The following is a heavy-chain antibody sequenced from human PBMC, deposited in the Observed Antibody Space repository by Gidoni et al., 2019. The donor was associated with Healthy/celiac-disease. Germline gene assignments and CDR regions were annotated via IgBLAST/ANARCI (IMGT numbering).Heavy chain of an antibody. CDR2: IYSGGSI. D-gene: IGHD5-12*01. CDR1: VFTVSSNY. CDR3: AGAGEWLYGDY. J-gene: IGHJ4*02. V-gene: IGHV3-66*01. Sequence: EVQLVASGGGLVQPGGSLRLSCAASVFTVSSNYMSWVRQSPGQVLELFSVIYSGGSIDYADSVKGRVTISRDNSKNTLYLQMKSLRAEDTAVYYCAGAGEWLYGDYWGQGTLVTVSS.